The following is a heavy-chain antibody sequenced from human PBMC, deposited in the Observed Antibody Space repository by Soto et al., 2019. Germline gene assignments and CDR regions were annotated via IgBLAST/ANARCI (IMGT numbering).Heavy chain of an antibody. V-gene: IGHV3-30*03. D-gene: IGHD4-17*01. CDR3: ARGRLPNEY. Sequence: QVQLVESGGGVVQPGRSLRLSCAASGFTLSTYDMHWVRQAPGKGLECVTLMSFDESNKYYADSVKGRFTISRDNSKNTLYLQMNSLRAEDTAVYYCARGRLPNEYWGQGTLVTVSS. CDR1: GFTLSTYD. J-gene: IGHJ4*02. CDR2: MSFDESNK.